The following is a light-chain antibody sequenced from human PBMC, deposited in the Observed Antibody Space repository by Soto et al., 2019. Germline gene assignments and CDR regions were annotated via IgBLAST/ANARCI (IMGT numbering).Light chain of an antibody. CDR2: KAS. CDR3: QQYNSYPWT. CDR1: QSISSW. J-gene: IGKJ1*01. Sequence: DIQMTQVPSTLAASVGDRVTITCRASQSISSWLAWYQQKPGKAPKLLIYKASTLESGVPSNFSGSGSGTEFTLTISSLQPEDFATYYCQQYNSYPWTFGQGTKVDIK. V-gene: IGKV1-5*03.